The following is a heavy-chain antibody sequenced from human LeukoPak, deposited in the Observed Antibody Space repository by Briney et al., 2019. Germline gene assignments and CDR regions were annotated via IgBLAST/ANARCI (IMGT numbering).Heavy chain of an antibody. CDR1: GGSISPYY. CDR2: VYYSGST. J-gene: IGHJ4*02. D-gene: IGHD1-1*01. CDR3: ARHGRQPYHFDY. Sequence: SETLSPTCIVSGGSISPYYWSWIRQPPGKGLEYIGYVYYSGSTNCNPSLKGRVTILVDTSENQFSLKLSSVTAADTAVYYCARHGRQPYHFDYWGQGTLVTVSS. V-gene: IGHV4-59*08.